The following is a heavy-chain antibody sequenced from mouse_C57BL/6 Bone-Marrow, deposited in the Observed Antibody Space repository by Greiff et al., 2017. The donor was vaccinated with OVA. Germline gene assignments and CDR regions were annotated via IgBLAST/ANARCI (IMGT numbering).Heavy chain of an antibody. CDR2: IDPSDSYT. CDR3: ARIDTTVVARYAMDY. D-gene: IGHD1-1*01. J-gene: IGHJ4*01. V-gene: IGHV1-69*01. CDR1: GYTFTSYW. Sequence: QVQLQQPGAELVMPGASVKLSCKASGYTFTSYWMHWVKQRPGQGLEWIGEIDPSDSYTNYNQKFKGKSTLTVDKSSSTAYMQLSSLTSEDSAVYYCARIDTTVVARYAMDYWGQGTSVTVSS.